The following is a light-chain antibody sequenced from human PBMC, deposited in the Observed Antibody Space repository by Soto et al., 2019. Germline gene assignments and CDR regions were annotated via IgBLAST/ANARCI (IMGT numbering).Light chain of an antibody. CDR1: QSVSNDF. CDR3: QQYGSSPPRT. J-gene: IGKJ1*01. V-gene: IGKV3-20*01. Sequence: EIVLTQSPGILSLSPGERATLSCRASQSVSNDFLAWYQQKPGQAPRLLIYGASTRATDVPDRFSGSGSGADFTLTISRLEPEGFAVYYCQQYGSSPPRTFGQGTKVDIK. CDR2: GAS.